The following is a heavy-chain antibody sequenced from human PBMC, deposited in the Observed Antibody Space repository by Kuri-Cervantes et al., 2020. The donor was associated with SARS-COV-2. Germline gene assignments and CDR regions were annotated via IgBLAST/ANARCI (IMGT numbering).Heavy chain of an antibody. Sequence: GESLKISCAASGFTFRGSAMHWVRQASGKGLEWVGRIRSKANSYATAYAASVKGRFTISRDDSKNTAYLQMNSLKTEDTAVYYCTRRTVAGIDYWGQGTLVTVSS. J-gene: IGHJ4*02. CDR1: GFTFRGSA. D-gene: IGHD6-19*01. CDR3: TRRTVAGIDY. CDR2: IRSKANSYAT. V-gene: IGHV3-73*01.